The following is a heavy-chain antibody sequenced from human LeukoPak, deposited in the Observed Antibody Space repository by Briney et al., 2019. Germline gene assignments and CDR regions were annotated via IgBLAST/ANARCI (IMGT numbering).Heavy chain of an antibody. Sequence: GGSLRLSCAASGFTFSSYWMSWVRQAPGKGLEWVANIKQDGSEKYYVDSVKGRFTISRDNAKNSLYLQMNSLRAEDTAVCYCARDGGSGWNHYFDYWGQGTLVTVSS. CDR3: ARDGGSGWNHYFDY. CDR2: IKQDGSEK. J-gene: IGHJ4*02. CDR1: GFTFSSYW. V-gene: IGHV3-7*01. D-gene: IGHD6-19*01.